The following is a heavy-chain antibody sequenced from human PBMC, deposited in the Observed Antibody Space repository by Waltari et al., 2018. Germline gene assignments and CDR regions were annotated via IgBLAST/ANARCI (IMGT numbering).Heavy chain of an antibody. CDR2: IYYSGST. CDR3: ARVREQWLVNDY. J-gene: IGHJ4*02. Sequence: QLQLQESGPGLVKPSETLSLTCTVSGGSISSSSYYWGWIRQPPGKGLEWIGSIYYSGSTYYNPSLKSRVTISVDTSKNQFSLKLSSVTAADTAVYYCARVREQWLVNDYWGQGTLVTVSS. V-gene: IGHV4-39*07. D-gene: IGHD6-19*01. CDR1: GGSISSSSYY.